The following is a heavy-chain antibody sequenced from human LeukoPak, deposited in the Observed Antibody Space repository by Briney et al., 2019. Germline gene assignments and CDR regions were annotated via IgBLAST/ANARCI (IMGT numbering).Heavy chain of an antibody. CDR3: ASGSGGPSDY. CDR1: GGSISSGGYY. V-gene: IGHV4-31*03. J-gene: IGHJ4*02. CDR2: IYYSGST. D-gene: IGHD2-15*01. Sequence: SETLSLTCTVSGGSISSGGYYWSWIRQHPGKSLEWIGYIYYSGSTYYNPSLKSRVTISVDTSKNQFSLKLSSVTAADTAVYYCASGSGGPSDYWGQGTLVTVSS.